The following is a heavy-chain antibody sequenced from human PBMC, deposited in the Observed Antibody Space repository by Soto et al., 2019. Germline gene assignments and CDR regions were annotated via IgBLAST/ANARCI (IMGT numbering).Heavy chain of an antibody. CDR2: TYYRSKWYN. CDR1: GDSVSSNSAA. D-gene: IGHD1-1*01. CDR3: ARSRVQLERRYYYYGMDV. Sequence: PSQTLSLTCVISGDSVSSNSAAWNWIRQSPSRGLEWLGRTYYRSKWYNDYAVSVKSRITINPDTSKNQFSLQLNSVTPEDTAVYYCARSRVQLERRYYYYGMDVWGQGTTVTVSS. V-gene: IGHV6-1*01. J-gene: IGHJ6*02.